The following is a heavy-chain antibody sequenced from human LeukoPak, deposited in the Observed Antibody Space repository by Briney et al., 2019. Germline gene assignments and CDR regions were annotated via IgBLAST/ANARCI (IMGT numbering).Heavy chain of an antibody. V-gene: IGHV3-23*01. CDR1: GFTHSSYA. CDR3: ARGSYMDV. CDR2: ISGCGGGT. J-gene: IGHJ6*03. Sequence: GGSLSLSCAASGFTHSSYAMSWVRQAPGKGREWVSGISGCGGGTYYADTVNVRSTNSRDNSKNTLYLQMNSLRAEDTAVYYCARGSYMDVWGKGTTVTVSS.